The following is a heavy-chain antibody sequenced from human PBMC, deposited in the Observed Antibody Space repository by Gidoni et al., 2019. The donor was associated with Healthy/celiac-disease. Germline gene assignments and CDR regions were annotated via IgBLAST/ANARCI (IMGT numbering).Heavy chain of an antibody. D-gene: IGHD2-2*01. Sequence: QVQLVQSGAEVKKPGASVKVSCKDSGYTFPSYYMHWVRQAPGQGLEWMGIINPSCGSTSDAQKFQGRVTMTRDTSTSTVYMELSSLRSEDTAVYYCARARVPAASRGWFDPWGQGTLVTVSS. V-gene: IGHV1-46*03. J-gene: IGHJ5*02. CDR2: INPSCGST. CDR3: ARARVPAASRGWFDP. CDR1: GYTFPSYY.